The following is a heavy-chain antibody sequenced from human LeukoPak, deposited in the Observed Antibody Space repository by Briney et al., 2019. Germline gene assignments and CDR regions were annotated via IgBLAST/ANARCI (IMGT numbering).Heavy chain of an antibody. CDR3: ASYDFSPVGDAFDI. D-gene: IGHD3-3*01. CDR1: GFTFSSYA. J-gene: IGHJ3*02. Sequence: PGRSLRLSCAASGFTFSSYAMSWVRQAPGKGLEWVSAISGSGGSTYYADFVKGRFTISRDNSKNTLYLQMNSLRAEDTAVYYCASYDFSPVGDAFDIWGQGTMVTVSS. V-gene: IGHV3-23*01. CDR2: ISGSGGST.